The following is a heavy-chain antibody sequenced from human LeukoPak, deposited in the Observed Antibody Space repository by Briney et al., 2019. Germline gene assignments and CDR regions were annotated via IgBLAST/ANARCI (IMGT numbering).Heavy chain of an antibody. Sequence: SETLSPTCTVSGGSISSYYWSWIRQPPGKGLEWIGYIYYSGSTNYNPSLKSRVTISVDTSRNQFSLKLSSLTAADTAVYYCARYYYESSGYCVLDYWGQGTLVTVPS. D-gene: IGHD3-22*01. CDR1: GGSISSYY. V-gene: IGHV4-59*01. CDR2: IYYSGST. J-gene: IGHJ4*02. CDR3: ARYYYESSGYCVLDY.